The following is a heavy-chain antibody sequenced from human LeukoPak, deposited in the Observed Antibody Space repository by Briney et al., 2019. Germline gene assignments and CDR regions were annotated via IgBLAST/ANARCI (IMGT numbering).Heavy chain of an antibody. Sequence: SETLSLTCAVYGGSFSGYYWSWIRQPPGKGLEWIGEINHSGSTNYNPSLKSRVTISVDTSKNQFSLKLSSVTAADTAVYYCARGLCCSSTSCCGPRDAYNWFDPWGQGTLVTVSS. CDR2: INHSGST. CDR1: GGSFSGYY. V-gene: IGHV4-34*01. D-gene: IGHD2-2*01. J-gene: IGHJ5*02. CDR3: ARGLCCSSTSCCGPRDAYNWFDP.